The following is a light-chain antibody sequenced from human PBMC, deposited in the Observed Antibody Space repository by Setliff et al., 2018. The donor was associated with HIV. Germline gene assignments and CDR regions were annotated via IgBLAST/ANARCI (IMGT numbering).Light chain of an antibody. V-gene: IGKV3-15*01. CDR3: QQYKSWPKT. Sequence: EVVMTQFPATLSVSPGERATLSCRASQSVSFHLAWYQQKPGQPPTLLIYATSIRATGIPARFSGSGSGTEFTLIISSLQSEDFAVYYCQQYKSWPKTFGQGTKVDIK. CDR2: ATS. CDR1: QSVSFH. J-gene: IGKJ2*01.